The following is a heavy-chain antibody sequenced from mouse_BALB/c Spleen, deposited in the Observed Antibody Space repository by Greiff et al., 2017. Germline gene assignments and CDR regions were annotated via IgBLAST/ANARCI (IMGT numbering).Heavy chain of an antibody. D-gene: IGHD3-2*01. CDR1: GDSITSGY. CDR3: ARGETARATPYAMDY. Sequence: EVKLQESGPSLVKPSQTLSLTCSVTGDSITSGYWNWIRKFPGNKLEYMGYISYSGSTYYNPSLNSRISITRDTSKNQYYLQLNSVTTEDTATYYCARGETARATPYAMDYWGQGTSVTVSS. J-gene: IGHJ4*01. CDR2: ISYSGST. V-gene: IGHV3-8*02.